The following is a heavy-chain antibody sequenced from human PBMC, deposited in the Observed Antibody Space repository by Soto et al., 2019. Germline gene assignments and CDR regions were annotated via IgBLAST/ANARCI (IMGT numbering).Heavy chain of an antibody. J-gene: IGHJ4*02. CDR1: GFTFDDYA. V-gene: IGHV3-9*01. CDR2: ISFNSVAL. Sequence: EVQLAESGGGLVQPGRSLRLCGTGSGFTFDDYAMHWVRQAPGKGLEWVSGISFNSVALGYAVSVKGRFTISRDNAKNSLYLQMNSLRTEDTALYYCAKGSRLFYSSGDFDYWGQGALVTVSS. CDR3: AKGSRLFYSSGDFDY. D-gene: IGHD6-19*01.